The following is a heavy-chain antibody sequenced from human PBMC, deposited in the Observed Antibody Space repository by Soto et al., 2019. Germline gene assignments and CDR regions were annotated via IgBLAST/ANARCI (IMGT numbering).Heavy chain of an antibody. CDR1: GFTFSSYG. D-gene: IGHD6-13*01. CDR2: IWYDGSNK. J-gene: IGHJ4*02. CDR3: ARDTSSSWYVDY. Sequence: QVQLVESGGGVVQPGRSLRLSCAASGFTFSSYGMHWVRQAPGKGLEWVAVIWYDGSNKYYADSVKGRFTISRDNSKNRLYLRMNSMRAEDRAVYYCARDTSSSWYVDYWGQGTLVTVSS. V-gene: IGHV3-33*01.